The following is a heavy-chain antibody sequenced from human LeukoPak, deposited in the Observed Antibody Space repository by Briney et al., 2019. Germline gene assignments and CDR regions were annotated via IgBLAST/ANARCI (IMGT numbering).Heavy chain of an antibody. CDR2: IYYSGST. CDR1: GGSISSSSYY. CDR3: ARRSSSREDAFDI. D-gene: IGHD6-6*01. J-gene: IGHJ3*02. V-gene: IGHV4-39*07. Sequence: SETLSLTCTVSGGSISSSSYYWGWIRQPPGKGLEWIGSIYYSGSTYYNPSLKSRVTISVDTSKNQFSLKLSSVTAADTAVYYCARRSSSREDAFDIWGQGTMVTVSS.